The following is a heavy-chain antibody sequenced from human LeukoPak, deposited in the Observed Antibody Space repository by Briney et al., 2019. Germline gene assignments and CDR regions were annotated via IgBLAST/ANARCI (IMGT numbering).Heavy chain of an antibody. J-gene: IGHJ4*02. V-gene: IGHV3-48*03. CDR2: ISSSGSTI. CDR1: GFTFSSYE. D-gene: IGHD2-15*01. Sequence: TGGSLRLSCAASGFTFSSYEMSWVRQAPGKGLEWVSYISSSGSTIYYADSVKGRFTISRDNSKNTLYLQMNSLRAEDTAVYYCARGIIGSGGSYFGYWGQGTLVTVSS. CDR3: ARGIIGSGGSYFGY.